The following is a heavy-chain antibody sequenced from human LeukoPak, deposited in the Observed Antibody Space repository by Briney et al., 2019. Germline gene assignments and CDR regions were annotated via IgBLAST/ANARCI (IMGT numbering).Heavy chain of an antibody. CDR2: INPNTSIT. Sequence: ASVKVSCKTSGYTFTDFYILWVRQAPGQGLEWMGWINPNTSITYYPEKFPGRVTMTRDTSINTVYMDLKRLKPEDTAVYYCLLIGFDFWGQGTLVTVSS. V-gene: IGHV1-2*02. CDR3: LLIGFDF. CDR1: GYTFTDFY. J-gene: IGHJ4*02.